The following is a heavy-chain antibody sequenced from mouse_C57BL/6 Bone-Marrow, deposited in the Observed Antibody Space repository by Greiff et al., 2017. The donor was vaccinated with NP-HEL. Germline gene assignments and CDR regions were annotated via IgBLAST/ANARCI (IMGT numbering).Heavy chain of an antibody. V-gene: IGHV5-6*01. Sequence: EVNVVESGGDLVKPGGSLKLSCAASGFTFSSYGMSWVRQTPDKRLEWVATISSGGSYTYYPDSVKGRFTISRDNAKNTLYLQMSSLKSEDTAMYYCASPYYDPYYYAMDYWGQGTSVTVSS. J-gene: IGHJ4*01. CDR3: ASPYYDPYYYAMDY. CDR2: ISSGGSYT. D-gene: IGHD1-1*02. CDR1: GFTFSSYG.